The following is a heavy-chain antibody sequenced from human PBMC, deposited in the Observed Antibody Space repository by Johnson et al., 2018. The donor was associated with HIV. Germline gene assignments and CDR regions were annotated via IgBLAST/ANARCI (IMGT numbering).Heavy chain of an antibody. Sequence: VQLVESGGGLVSPGWSLTLSCAASGFTFSNAWMTWVRQAPGKGLEWVGRIRSKIDGGTTDYAAPVKGRFSISRDDSKNTLYLQMSSLKTEDTAVYYCTTASRPFRPDDAFDIWGQGTMVTVSS. V-gene: IGHV3-15*01. CDR3: TTASRPFRPDDAFDI. D-gene: IGHD6-6*01. J-gene: IGHJ3*02. CDR1: GFTFSNAW. CDR2: IRSKIDGGTT.